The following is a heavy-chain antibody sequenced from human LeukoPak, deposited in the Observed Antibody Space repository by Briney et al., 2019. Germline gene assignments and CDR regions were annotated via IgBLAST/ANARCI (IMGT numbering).Heavy chain of an antibody. V-gene: IGHV1-58*02. J-gene: IGHJ4*02. CDR3: AVDDQQLVL. CDR2: IVVGTGKT. Sequence: GASVKVSCKASGFTFRGSAIQWVRQIRGQRLEWIGWIVVGTGKTDYAQKFRERVTITRDMSTTTAYMELSSPRSDDTAVYYCAVDDQQLVLWGQGTLVTVSS. CDR1: GFTFRGSA. D-gene: IGHD6-13*01.